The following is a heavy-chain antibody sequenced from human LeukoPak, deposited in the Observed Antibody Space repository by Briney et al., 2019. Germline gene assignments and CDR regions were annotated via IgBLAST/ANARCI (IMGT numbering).Heavy chain of an antibody. Sequence: SETLSLTCTVSGGSISISFWSWIRQPPGKGLEWIGYIYDSGSTNYNPSLKSRVTMSIDTSKNRFSLELSSVTAADTAVYYCARQTASGWYPFDHWGQGTLVTVSS. V-gene: IGHV4-59*08. CDR3: ARQTASGWYPFDH. J-gene: IGHJ4*02. CDR2: IYDSGST. D-gene: IGHD6-19*01. CDR1: GGSISISF.